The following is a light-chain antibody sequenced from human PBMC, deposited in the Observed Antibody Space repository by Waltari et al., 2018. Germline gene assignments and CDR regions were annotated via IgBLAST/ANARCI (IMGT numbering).Light chain of an antibody. Sequence: DIQMTQSPSTLSASIGDRVTITCRASQTVGRRLDWYQQSPGKAPKLLIYDACSLESGVPSRCSGSGSGTEFTLTISSLHPHDLATFYCQQSNSHSPLTFGGGTKVEIK. CDR1: QTVGRR. CDR2: DAC. V-gene: IGKV1-5*01. J-gene: IGKJ4*01. CDR3: QQSNSHSPLT.